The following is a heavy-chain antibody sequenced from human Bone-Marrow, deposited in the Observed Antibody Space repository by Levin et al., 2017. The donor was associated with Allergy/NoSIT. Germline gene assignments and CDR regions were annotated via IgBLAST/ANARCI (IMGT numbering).Heavy chain of an antibody. CDR3: ARGAPLRVTKGFDY. J-gene: IGHJ4*02. D-gene: IGHD4-17*01. CDR1: GFTFGSYG. CDR2: IWYDGSNK. V-gene: IGHV3-33*01. Sequence: PGGSLRLSCTASGFTFGSYGMHWVRQAPGKGLEWVAVIWYDGSNKDHVDSVKGRFTISRDNSKNTLYLQMNSLRAEDAAVYYCARGAPLRVTKGFDYWGQGTLVTVSS.